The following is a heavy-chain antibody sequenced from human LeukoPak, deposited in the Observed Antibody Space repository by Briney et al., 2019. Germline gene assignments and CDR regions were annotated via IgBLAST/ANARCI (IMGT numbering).Heavy chain of an antibody. CDR2: ISGSGGST. Sequence: GGSLRLSCAASGFTFSSYGMSWVRQAPGKGLEWVSAISGSGGSTYYADSVKGRFTISRDNSKNTLYLQMSSLRAEDTAVYYCARGFSGLATFDYWGQGTLVTVSS. CDR3: ARGFSGLATFDY. CDR1: GFTFSSYG. V-gene: IGHV3-23*01. D-gene: IGHD5-12*01. J-gene: IGHJ4*02.